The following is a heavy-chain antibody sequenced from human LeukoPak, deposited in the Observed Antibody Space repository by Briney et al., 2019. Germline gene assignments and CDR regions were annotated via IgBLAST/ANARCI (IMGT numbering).Heavy chain of an antibody. CDR3: ARPRYSSSPYFDY. D-gene: IGHD6-6*01. J-gene: IGHJ4*02. CDR1: GGSISSSSYY. V-gene: IGHV4-39*01. Sequence: SETLSLTCTVSGGSISSSSYYWGRIRQPQGKGLEWIGRIYYSGCTYYNPSLKSRVTISVDTSKNQFSLKLSSVTAADTAVYYCARPRYSSSPYFDYWGQGTLVTVSS. CDR2: IYYSGCT.